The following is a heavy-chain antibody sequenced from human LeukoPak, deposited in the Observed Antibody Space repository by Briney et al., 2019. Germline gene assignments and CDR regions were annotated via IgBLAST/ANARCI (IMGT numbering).Heavy chain of an antibody. CDR2: IYTSGST. Sequence: NPSETLSLTCTVSGGSISGYYWSWIRQPAGKGLEWIGRIYTSGSTNYNPSLKSRVTMSVDTSKNQFSLKLSSVTAADTAVYYCARDSLYSGYDSLDYWGQGTLVTVSS. J-gene: IGHJ4*02. D-gene: IGHD5-12*01. CDR3: ARDSLYSGYDSLDY. V-gene: IGHV4-4*07. CDR1: GGSISGYY.